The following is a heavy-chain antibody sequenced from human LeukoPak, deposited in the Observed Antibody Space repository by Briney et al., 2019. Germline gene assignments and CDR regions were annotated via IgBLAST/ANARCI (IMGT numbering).Heavy chain of an antibody. V-gene: IGHV4-59*01. Sequence: PSETLSLTCTVSGGSISSYYWSWIRQPPGKGLEWIGYIYYSGSTNYNPSLKCRVTISVDTSKNQFSLKLSSVTAADTAVYYCAGAHLQEDYYYYYGMDVWGQGTTVTVSS. CDR1: GGSISSYY. CDR3: AGAHLQEDYYYYYGMDV. J-gene: IGHJ6*02. CDR2: IYYSGST. D-gene: IGHD4-11*01.